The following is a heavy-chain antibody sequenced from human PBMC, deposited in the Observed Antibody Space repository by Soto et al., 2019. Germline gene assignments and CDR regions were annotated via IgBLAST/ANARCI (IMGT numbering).Heavy chain of an antibody. CDR1: GFTFSSYG. V-gene: IGHV3-33*01. D-gene: IGHD3-3*01. CDR3: ARAITPYYDFWSGSLRHYYYGMDV. Sequence: PGGSLRLSCAASGFTFSSYGMHWVRQAPGKGLEWVAVIWYDGSNKYYADSVKGRFTISRDNSKNTLYLQMNSLRAEDTAVYYCARAITPYYDFWSGSLRHYYYGMDVWGQGTTVTVSS. J-gene: IGHJ6*02. CDR2: IWYDGSNK.